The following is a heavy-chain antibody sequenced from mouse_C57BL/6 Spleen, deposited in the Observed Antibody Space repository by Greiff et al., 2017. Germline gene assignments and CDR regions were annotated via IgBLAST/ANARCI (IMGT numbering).Heavy chain of an antibody. Sequence: QVQLQQSGAELVKPGASVKISCKASGYAFSSYWMNWVKQRPGKGLEWIGQIYPGDGDTNYNGKVKGKATLTADKSSSTAYMQLSSVTSEDSAVYFCARPSEGYFDYWGQGTTLTVSS. J-gene: IGHJ2*01. CDR2: IYPGDGDT. CDR3: ARPSEGYFDY. V-gene: IGHV1-80*01. CDR1: GYAFSSYW.